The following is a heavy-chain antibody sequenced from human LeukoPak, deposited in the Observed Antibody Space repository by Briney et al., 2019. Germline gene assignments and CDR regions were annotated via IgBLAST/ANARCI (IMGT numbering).Heavy chain of an antibody. CDR3: ARARYCNSGNCYNDY. CDR1: GFTFGTYW. D-gene: IGHD2-15*01. CDR2: INGDGSEK. J-gene: IGHJ4*02. V-gene: IGHV3-7*03. Sequence: GGSLRLSCAASGFTFGTYWMSWVRQAPGKGLEWVANINGDGSEKYFAGSVKGRFTISRDNARKSLYLQMNSLRAEDMAVYYCARARYCNSGNCYNDYWGQGSLVSVCS.